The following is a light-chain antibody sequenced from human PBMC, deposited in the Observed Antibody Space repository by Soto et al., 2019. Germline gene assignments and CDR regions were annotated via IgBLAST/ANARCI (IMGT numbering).Light chain of an antibody. V-gene: IGKV3-15*01. Sequence: EIVMTKSPATLSVSPGERATLSCRASQSVSRYLAWYQQRPGQAPRLLIYGASTRATGVPASFSGSGSGTEFTLTISSLQSEDFAVYYCQQYNDWPSITFGQGTRLEIK. CDR1: QSVSRY. CDR3: QQYNDWPSIT. J-gene: IGKJ5*01. CDR2: GAS.